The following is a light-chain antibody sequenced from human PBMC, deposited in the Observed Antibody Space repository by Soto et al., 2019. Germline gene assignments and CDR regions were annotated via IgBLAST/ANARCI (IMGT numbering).Light chain of an antibody. CDR3: QQFGTSPYT. V-gene: IGKV3-20*01. CDR2: ETS. J-gene: IGKJ2*01. Sequence: EIVMTQSPATLSVSPGERATLSCRASQSVSSNLAWYQQKPGQAPRLLIYETSIRASGIPDRFSGSGSGTDFTLTIGRLEPEDFAVYWCQQFGTSPYTFGQGTKVDIK. CDR1: QSVSSN.